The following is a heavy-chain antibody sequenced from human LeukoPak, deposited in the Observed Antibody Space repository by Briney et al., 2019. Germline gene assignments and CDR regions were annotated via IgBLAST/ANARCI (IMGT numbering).Heavy chain of an antibody. CDR2: ISSSGSTM. V-gene: IGHV3-48*03. D-gene: IGHD2-2*01. CDR3: SLLAVASPQDY. Sequence: GGSLRLSCAASGFTFSTYDMHWVRQAPGKGLEWVSDISSSGSTMYYADSVKGRFTTSRDNAKNLLYLQMHSLRAEDTAVYYCSLLAVASPQDYWGQGTLVTVSS. CDR1: GFTFSTYD. J-gene: IGHJ4*02.